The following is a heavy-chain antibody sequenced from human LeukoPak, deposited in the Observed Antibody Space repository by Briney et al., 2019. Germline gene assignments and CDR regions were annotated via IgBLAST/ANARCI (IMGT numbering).Heavy chain of an antibody. J-gene: IGHJ4*02. CDR3: ARDLVSCSGGSCYKYLDY. CDR2: IWYDGSNK. D-gene: IGHD2-15*01. CDR1: GFTFSSYG. Sequence: GGSLRLSCAASGFTFSSYGMHWVRQAPGKGLEWVAVIWYDGSNKYYADSVKGRFTISRDNSKNTLYLQMNSLRAEDTVVYYCARDLVSCSGGSCYKYLDYWGQGTLVTVSS. V-gene: IGHV3-33*01.